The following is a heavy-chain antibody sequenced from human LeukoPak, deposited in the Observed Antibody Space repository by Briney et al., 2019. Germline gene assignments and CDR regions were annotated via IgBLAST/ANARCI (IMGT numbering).Heavy chain of an antibody. CDR1: GFTFSGFW. D-gene: IGHD1-26*01. V-gene: IGHV3-7*01. Sequence: GGSLRLSCAVSGFTFSGFWMSWSRQAPGKGLEWVASINSDGSEGYYADVVKGRFTISRDNAKNSLYLQMNSLRAEDTAVYYCARVGGWELLPDYWGQGTLVTVSS. CDR2: INSDGSEG. J-gene: IGHJ4*02. CDR3: ARVGGWELLPDY.